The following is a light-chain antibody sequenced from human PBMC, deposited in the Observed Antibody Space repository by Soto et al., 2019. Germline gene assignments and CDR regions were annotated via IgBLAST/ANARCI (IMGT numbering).Light chain of an antibody. CDR1: QGISNY. CDR2: DAS. Sequence: DIQMTQSPSSLSASVGDRVXXXXRASQGISNYLAWYQQKPGKAPKLLIYDASSLESGVPSRFSGSGSGTEFTLTISSLQPDDFATYYCQQYNSYLTFGGGTKVDIK. V-gene: IGKV1-16*01. CDR3: QQYNSYLT. J-gene: IGKJ4*01.